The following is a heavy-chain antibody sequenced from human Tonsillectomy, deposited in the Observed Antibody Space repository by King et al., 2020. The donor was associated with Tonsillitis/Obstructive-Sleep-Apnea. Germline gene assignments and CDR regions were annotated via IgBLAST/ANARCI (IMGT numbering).Heavy chain of an antibody. J-gene: IGHJ4*02. CDR1: GYSVTSYW. V-gene: IGHV5-10-1*01. D-gene: IGHD4-17*01. CDR2: IYPSVSLT. CDR3: ARLEGYGDYDYSD. Sequence: VQRVESGAEVKKPGESLMISCKRYGYSVTSYWIIWGRQMPGKGLECMGGIYPSVSLTMYSPSFQGHYSLSADKSISTAYLQWSSLKASDTAMYYCARLEGYGDYDYSDWGQGTLVTVSS.